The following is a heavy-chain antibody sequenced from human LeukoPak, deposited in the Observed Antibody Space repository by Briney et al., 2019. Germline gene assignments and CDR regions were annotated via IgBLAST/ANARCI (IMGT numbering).Heavy chain of an antibody. CDR2: IYYSGST. V-gene: IGHV4-59*08. CDR1: GGSISSYY. Sequence: SQTLSLTCTVSGGSISSYYWSWIRQPPGKGLEWTGYIYYSGSTNYNPSLKSRVTISVDTSKNQFSLNLSSVTAADTAVYYCARLAYDSSGYFDYWGQGTLVTVSS. D-gene: IGHD3-22*01. J-gene: IGHJ4*02. CDR3: ARLAYDSSGYFDY.